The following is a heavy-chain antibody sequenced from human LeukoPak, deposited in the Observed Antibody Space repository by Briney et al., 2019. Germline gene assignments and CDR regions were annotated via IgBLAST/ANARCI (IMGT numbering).Heavy chain of an antibody. D-gene: IGHD5-12*01. CDR1: GFTFSSYA. Sequence: PGGSLRLSCAASGFTFSSYAMSWVRQAPGKGLEWVSAISGSGGSTYYADPVKGRFTISRDNSKNTLYLQMNSLRAEDTAVYYCAKDYSGNDYDYYYMDVWGKGTTVTVSS. CDR3: AKDYSGNDYDYYYMDV. V-gene: IGHV3-23*01. J-gene: IGHJ6*03. CDR2: ISGSGGST.